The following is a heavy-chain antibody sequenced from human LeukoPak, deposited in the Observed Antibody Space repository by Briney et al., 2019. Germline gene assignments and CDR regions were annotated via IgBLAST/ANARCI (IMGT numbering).Heavy chain of an antibody. D-gene: IGHD6-19*01. J-gene: IGHJ4*02. CDR3: AKGYSSGWYIDY. V-gene: IGHV3-9*01. Sequence: GGSLGLSCAASGFTFDDYAMHWVRQAPGKGLEWVSGISWNSGSIGYADSVKGRFTISRDNAKNSLYLQMNSLRAEDTALYYCAKGYSSGWYIDYWGQGTLVTVSS. CDR2: ISWNSGSI. CDR1: GFTFDDYA.